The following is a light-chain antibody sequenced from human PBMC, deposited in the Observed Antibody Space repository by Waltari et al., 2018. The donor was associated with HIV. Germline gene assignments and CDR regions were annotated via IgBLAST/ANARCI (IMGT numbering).Light chain of an antibody. Sequence: SSHLTHDPVVSVALGQPIKIRCQGDNLRSFFANRYQHRPGQAPVLVVYGGNRRPSGIPDRFYASNSGNTSSLIISNSQAVDEADYFCHSRDTDGDHYVFGGGTRVIV. V-gene: IGLV3-19*01. CDR1: NLRSFF. CDR2: GGN. CDR3: HSRDTDGDHYV. J-gene: IGLJ1*01.